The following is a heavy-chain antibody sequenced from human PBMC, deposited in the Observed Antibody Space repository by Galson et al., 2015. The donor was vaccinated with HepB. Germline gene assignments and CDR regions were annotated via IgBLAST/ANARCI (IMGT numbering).Heavy chain of an antibody. J-gene: IGHJ6*02. CDR1: GYTFTSYG. CDR2: ISAYNGNT. D-gene: IGHD2-8*01. CDR3: AGDLYCTNGVCYPVLGLGYYGMDV. V-gene: IGHV1-18*04. Sequence: SVKVSCKASGYTFTSYGISWVRQAPGQGLEWMGWISAYNGNTNYAQKLQGRVTMTTDTSTSTAYMELRSLRSDDTAVYYCAGDLYCTNGVCYPVLGLGYYGMDVWGQGTTVTVSS.